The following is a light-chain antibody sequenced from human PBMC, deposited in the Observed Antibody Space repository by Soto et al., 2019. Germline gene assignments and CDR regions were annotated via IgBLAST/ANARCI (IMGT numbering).Light chain of an antibody. J-gene: IGLJ3*02. CDR1: SSNIGAGYG. CDR2: GND. CDR3: QSYDRSLSGVV. Sequence: QSVLTQPPSVSGAPGQRVTISCTGTSSNIGAGYGVVWYQQLPGTAPKLLIYGNDKRPSGVPDRFSGSKSGTSASLAITGLQSEDEADYYCQSYDRSLSGVVFGGGTKVTVL. V-gene: IGLV1-40*01.